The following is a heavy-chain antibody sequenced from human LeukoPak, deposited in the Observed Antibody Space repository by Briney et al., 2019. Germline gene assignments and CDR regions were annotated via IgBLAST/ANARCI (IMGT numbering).Heavy chain of an antibody. D-gene: IGHD3-22*01. Sequence: GGSLRLSCAASGFTFGSSYMNWVRQAPGKGLGWVSLIYGGGSTYYADSVKGRFTISRDNSKNTLYLQMNSLRAEDTAVYYCARDAFRDYYDSSGPDYWGQGTLVTVSS. CDR1: GFTFGSSY. V-gene: IGHV3-53*01. CDR2: IYGGGST. J-gene: IGHJ4*02. CDR3: ARDAFRDYYDSSGPDY.